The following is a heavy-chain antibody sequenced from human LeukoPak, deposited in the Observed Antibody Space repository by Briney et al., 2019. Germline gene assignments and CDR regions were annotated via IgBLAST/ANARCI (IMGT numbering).Heavy chain of an antibody. Sequence: SETLSLTCTVSGGSISSYYWSWIRQPPGKGLEWIGYIYYSGSTNYNPSLKSRVTISVDTSKNQFSLKLSSVTAADTAVYYCARQDILTGYFSWGQGTLVTVSS. CDR1: GGSISSYY. CDR3: ARQDILTGYFS. V-gene: IGHV4-59*08. D-gene: IGHD3-9*01. CDR2: IYYSGST. J-gene: IGHJ5*02.